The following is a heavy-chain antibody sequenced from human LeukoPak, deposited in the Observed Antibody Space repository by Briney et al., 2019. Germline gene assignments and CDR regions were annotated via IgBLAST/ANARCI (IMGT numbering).Heavy chain of an antibody. CDR2: INHSGST. CDR3: ARHGGYSSGWYRY. Sequence: SETLSLTCAVYGGSFSGYYWSWIRQPPGKGLEWIGEINHSGSTNYNPSLKSRVTISVDTSKNQFSLKLSSVTAADTAVYYCARHGGYSSGWYRYWGQGTLVTVSS. V-gene: IGHV4-34*01. D-gene: IGHD6-19*01. CDR1: GGSFSGYY. J-gene: IGHJ4*02.